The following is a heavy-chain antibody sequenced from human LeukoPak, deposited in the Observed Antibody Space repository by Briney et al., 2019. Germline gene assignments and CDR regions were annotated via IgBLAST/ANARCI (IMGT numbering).Heavy chain of an antibody. V-gene: IGHV1-18*01. J-gene: IGHJ4*02. CDR3: ARWRGITMVRGNGYFDY. Sequence: ASVKVSCKASGYTFTSYGISWVRQAPGQGLEWMGWISAYNGNTNYAQKHQGRVTMTTDTSTSTAYMELRSLRSDDTAVYYCARWRGITMVRGNGYFDYWGQGTLVTVSS. CDR1: GYTFTSYG. D-gene: IGHD3-10*01. CDR2: ISAYNGNT.